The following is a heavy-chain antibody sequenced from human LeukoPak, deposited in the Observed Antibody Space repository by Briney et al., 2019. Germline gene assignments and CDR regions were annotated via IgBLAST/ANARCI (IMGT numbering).Heavy chain of an antibody. CDR3: ARDIRRGYSSGFDY. D-gene: IGHD6-19*01. V-gene: IGHV1-2*02. Sequence: GASVKVSCTASGYTFTGYYMHWVRQAPGQGLEWMGWINPNSGGTNYAQKFQGRVTMTRDTSISTAYMELSRLRSDDTAVYYCARDIRRGYSSGFDYWGQGTLVTVSS. CDR2: INPNSGGT. CDR1: GYTFTGYY. J-gene: IGHJ4*02.